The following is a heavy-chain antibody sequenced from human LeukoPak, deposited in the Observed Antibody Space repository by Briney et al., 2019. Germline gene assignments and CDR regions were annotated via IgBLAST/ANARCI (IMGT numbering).Heavy chain of an antibody. V-gene: IGHV3-30*18. CDR2: ISYDGSNK. CDR3: AKDRMDGSGSYTDWFDP. CDR1: GFTFSSYG. D-gene: IGHD3-10*01. J-gene: IGHJ5*02. Sequence: GGSLRLSCAASGFTFSSYGMHWVRQAPGKGLEWVAVISYDGSNKYYADSVKGRFTISRDNSKNTLYLQMNSLRAEDTAVYYCAKDRMDGSGSYTDWFDPWGQGTLVTVSS.